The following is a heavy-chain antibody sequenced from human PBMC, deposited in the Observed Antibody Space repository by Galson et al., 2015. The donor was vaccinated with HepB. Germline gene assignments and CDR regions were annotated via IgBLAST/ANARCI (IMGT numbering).Heavy chain of an antibody. CDR1: GFTFSSYG. CDR2: IWYDGSNK. D-gene: IGHD3-9*01. V-gene: IGHV3-33*01. J-gene: IGHJ4*02. CDR3: ARRAEDLTGYPPLDY. Sequence: SLRLSCAASGFTFSSYGMHWVRQAPGKGLEWVAVIWYDGSNKYYADSVKGRFTISRDNSKNTLYLQMNSLRAEDTAVYYCARRAEDLTGYPPLDYWGQGTLVTVSS.